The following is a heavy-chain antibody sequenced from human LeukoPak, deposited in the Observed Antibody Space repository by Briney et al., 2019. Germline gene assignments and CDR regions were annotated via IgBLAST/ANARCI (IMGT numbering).Heavy chain of an antibody. J-gene: IGHJ4*02. CDR1: GGSISSGGYY. V-gene: IGHV4-31*01. CDR3: ARAQAAAGNSLDY. D-gene: IGHD6-13*01. Sequence: SSETLSLTCTVSGGSISSGGYYWRWIRQHPGKGLEWIGYIYYSGSTYYNPSLKSQVTISVDTSKNQFSLKLSSVTAADTAVYYCARAQAAAGNSLDYWGQGTLVTVSS. CDR2: IYYSGST.